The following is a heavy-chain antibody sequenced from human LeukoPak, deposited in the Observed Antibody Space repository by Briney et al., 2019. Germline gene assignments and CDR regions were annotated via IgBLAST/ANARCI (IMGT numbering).Heavy chain of an antibody. CDR1: GVSISSYY. Sequence: PSDTLSLTYTVSGVSISSYYWIWIRPPPGKGLEGMGYKSYSGSTNYNPSLKSRVTISVDTYKNQFLLKLTSVAAAETAGYYGARVPGAYPLNWFDAWGQGTLVTVSS. CDR2: KSYSGST. CDR3: ARVPGAYPLNWFDA. D-gene: IGHD7-27*01. J-gene: IGHJ5*02. V-gene: IGHV4-59*07.